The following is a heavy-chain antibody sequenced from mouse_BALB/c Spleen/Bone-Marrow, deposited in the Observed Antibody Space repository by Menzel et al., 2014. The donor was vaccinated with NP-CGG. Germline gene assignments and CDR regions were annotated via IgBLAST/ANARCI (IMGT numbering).Heavy chain of an antibody. Sequence: EVQVVESGGGLVRPGGSLKLSCAASGFAFSSYDMSWVRQTPEKRLEWVAYISSGGGSTYYPDTVKGRFTISRDNAKNTLYLQMSSLKSEDTAMYYCARHKLGRWYFDVWDAGTTVTVSS. CDR1: GFAFSSYD. CDR3: ARHKLGRWYFDV. V-gene: IGHV5-12-1*01. J-gene: IGHJ1*01. D-gene: IGHD4-1*01. CDR2: ISSGGGST.